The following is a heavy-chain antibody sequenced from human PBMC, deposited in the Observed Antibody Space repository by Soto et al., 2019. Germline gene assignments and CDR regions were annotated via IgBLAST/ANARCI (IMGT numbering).Heavy chain of an antibody. V-gene: IGHV4-4*07. CDR2: IYTSGST. D-gene: IGHD6-13*01. J-gene: IGHJ4*02. CDR3: ARLYSSRLDY. Sequence: QVQLQESGPGLVKPSETLSLTCTVSGGSISSYYWSWIRQPAGKGLEWIGRIYTSGSTNYNPSLKSRVTMAVDTSNHQFSLKLSSLTAADTAVYYWARLYSSRLDYWGQGTLFTVSS. CDR1: GGSISSYY.